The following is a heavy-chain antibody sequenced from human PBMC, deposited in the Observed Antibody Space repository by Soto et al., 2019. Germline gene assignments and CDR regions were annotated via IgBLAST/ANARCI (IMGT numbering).Heavy chain of an antibody. CDR3: ARDVRGSGKGNWFDP. Sequence: QVQLVQSGAEVKKPGASVKVSCKASGYTFTSYGISWVRQAPGQGLEWMGWISAYNGNTNYAQKLQGRVTMTTDTSTSTAYMELRRLRSDDTAVYYWARDVRGSGKGNWFDPWGQGTLVTVSS. J-gene: IGHJ5*02. CDR1: GYTFTSYG. CDR2: ISAYNGNT. V-gene: IGHV1-18*01. D-gene: IGHD3-10*01.